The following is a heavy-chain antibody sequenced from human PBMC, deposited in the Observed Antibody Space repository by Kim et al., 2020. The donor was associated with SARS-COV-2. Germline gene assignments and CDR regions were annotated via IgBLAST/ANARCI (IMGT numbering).Heavy chain of an antibody. V-gene: IGHV3-23*01. D-gene: IGHD3-10*01. CDR2: ISGSGANT. J-gene: IGHJ4*02. Sequence: GGSLRLSCAASRFTFNNYAMSWVRQPPGKGLEWVSAISGSGANTYYADSVKGRFTVSRDNSKNTLYLQMNSLRAEDTAVYYCAKDRGITHIGELSYWGQGTLVTVSA. CDR3: AKDRGITHIGELSY. CDR1: RFTFNNYA.